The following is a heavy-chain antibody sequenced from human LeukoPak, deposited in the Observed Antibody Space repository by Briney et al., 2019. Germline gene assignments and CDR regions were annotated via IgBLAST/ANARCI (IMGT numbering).Heavy chain of an antibody. Sequence: ASVKVSCKASGYTFTDYYMHWVRQAPGQGLEWMAWINPTSGAANYAQKFQGRVTLTRDTSISTAYMELNRLTSDDTAVYYCAVLLGVGDFDHWGQGTLVTVSS. J-gene: IGHJ4*02. CDR2: INPTSGAA. CDR1: GYTFTDYY. V-gene: IGHV1-2*02. CDR3: AVLLGVGDFDH. D-gene: IGHD3-16*01.